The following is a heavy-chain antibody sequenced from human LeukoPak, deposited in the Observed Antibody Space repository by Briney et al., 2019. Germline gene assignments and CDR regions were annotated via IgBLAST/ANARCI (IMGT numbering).Heavy chain of an antibody. CDR3: ARDGIMTTSGWDFDY. CDR2: ISNSSSYI. J-gene: IGHJ4*02. D-gene: IGHD6-19*01. Sequence: SGGSLRLSCGVSGFTFSTYWMNWVRKAPGKGLEWVSSISNSSSYIYYADSVKGRFTIYRDNAKNSLYLQMHSLRAEDTAVYYCARDGIMTTSGWDFDYWGQGTLVTVSS. CDR1: GFTFSTYW. V-gene: IGHV3-21*01.